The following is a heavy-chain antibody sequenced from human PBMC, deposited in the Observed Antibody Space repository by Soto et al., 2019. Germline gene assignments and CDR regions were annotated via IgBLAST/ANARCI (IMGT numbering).Heavy chain of an antibody. Sequence: SETLSLTCAVSGASFTSNDWWTWVRQPPGRGLEWIGEIYRTGSTNYNPSLKSRVTISLDKSENQFSLKVTSLTAADTAVYYCASRDPGTIVDYWGQGTLVTVSS. CDR3: ASRDPGTIVDY. V-gene: IGHV4-4*02. J-gene: IGHJ4*02. CDR2: IYRTGST. D-gene: IGHD1-7*01. CDR1: GASFTSNDW.